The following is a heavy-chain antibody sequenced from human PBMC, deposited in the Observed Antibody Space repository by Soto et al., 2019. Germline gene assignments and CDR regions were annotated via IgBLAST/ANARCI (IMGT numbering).Heavy chain of an antibody. CDR1: GFTFSAYG. Sequence: QVQLVESGGGVVQPGRSLRLSCAASGFTFSAYGMHWVRQAPGRGLEWVAIISHDGSYKAYADSVKGRFTIARDNSKGALYLLLNSLRPDDSALYYCAIARVVDSSLNRWGQGTLVTVSS. J-gene: IGHJ5*02. CDR2: ISHDGSYK. CDR3: AIARVVDSSLNR. D-gene: IGHD3-3*01. V-gene: IGHV3-30*03.